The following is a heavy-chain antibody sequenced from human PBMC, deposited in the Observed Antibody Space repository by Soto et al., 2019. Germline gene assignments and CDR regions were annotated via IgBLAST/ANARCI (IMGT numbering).Heavy chain of an antibody. J-gene: IGHJ5*02. CDR2: ISAYNGNT. V-gene: IGHV1-18*01. CDR1: GYTFTSYG. CDR3: ARDTRYLGGFRESGP. Sequence: ASVKVSCKASGYTFTSYGISWVRQAPGQGLEWMGWISAYNGNTNYAQKLQGRVTMTTDTSTSTAYMELRSLRSDDAAVYYCARDTRYLGGFRESGPRGQATLVTVSS. D-gene: IGHD3-9*01.